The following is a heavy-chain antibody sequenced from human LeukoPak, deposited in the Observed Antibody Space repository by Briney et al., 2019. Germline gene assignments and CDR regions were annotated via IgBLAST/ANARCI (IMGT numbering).Heavy chain of an antibody. CDR1: GGSFSGYY. Sequence: SETLSLTCAVYGGSFSGYYWSWIRQPPGKGLEWIGEINHSGSTNYNPSLKSRVTISLDTSKNQFSLKLSSVTAADTAVYYCSRDPSGYYVRWFDPWGQGTLVTVSS. V-gene: IGHV4-34*01. J-gene: IGHJ5*02. CDR2: INHSGST. CDR3: SRDPSGYYVRWFDP. D-gene: IGHD3-3*01.